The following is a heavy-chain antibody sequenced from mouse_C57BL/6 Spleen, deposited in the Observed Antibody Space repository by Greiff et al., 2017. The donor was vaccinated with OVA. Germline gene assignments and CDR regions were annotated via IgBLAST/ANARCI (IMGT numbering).Heavy chain of an antibody. V-gene: IGHV1-82*01. J-gene: IGHJ4*01. CDR3: ASFYCLSMDY. CDR1: GYAFSSSW. CDR2: IYPGDGDT. D-gene: IGHD2-1*01. Sequence: QVQLQQSGPELVKPGASVTISCKASGYAFSSSWMNWVKQRPGKGLEWIGRIYPGDGDTNYNGKFKGKATLTADKSSSTAYMQLSSLTSEDSAVYFCASFYCLSMDYWGQGTSVTVSS.